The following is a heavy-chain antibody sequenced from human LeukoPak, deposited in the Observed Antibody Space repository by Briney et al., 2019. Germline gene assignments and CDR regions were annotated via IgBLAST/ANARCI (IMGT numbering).Heavy chain of an antibody. CDR2: IDHSGST. D-gene: IGHD3-3*01. Sequence: PSETLSLTCTVSGYSISSGYYWGWIRQPPGKGLEWIGSIDHSGSTYYNPSLKSRVTISVDTSKNQFSLKLSSVTAADTAVYYCASQGGYYDFWSAYSPYYYYYYMDVWGKGTTVTVSS. J-gene: IGHJ6*03. CDR1: GYSISSGYY. V-gene: IGHV4-38-2*02. CDR3: ASQGGYYDFWSAYSPYYYYYYMDV.